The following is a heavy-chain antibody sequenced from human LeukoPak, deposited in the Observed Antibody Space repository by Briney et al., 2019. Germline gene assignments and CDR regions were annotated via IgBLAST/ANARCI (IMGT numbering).Heavy chain of an antibody. Sequence: SETLSLTCAVSGYSISSGYYWGWTRQPPGKGLEWIGSIYHSGCTYYNPSLQSRVTISVDTSKNQFSLKLSSVTAADTAVYYCAYTDMVRGAPPAFDIWGQGTMVTVSS. CDR3: AYTDMVRGAPPAFDI. J-gene: IGHJ3*02. CDR1: GYSISSGYY. D-gene: IGHD3-10*01. CDR2: IYHSGCT. V-gene: IGHV4-38-2*01.